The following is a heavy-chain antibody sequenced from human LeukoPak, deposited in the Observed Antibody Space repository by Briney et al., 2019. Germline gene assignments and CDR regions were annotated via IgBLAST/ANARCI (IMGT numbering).Heavy chain of an antibody. D-gene: IGHD6-19*01. CDR2: IYYSGST. V-gene: IGHV4-59*01. Sequence: SETLSLTCTVSGGSISSYYWSWIRQPPGKGLEWIGYIYYSGSTNYNPSLKSRVTISVDTSKNQFSLKLSSVTAADTAVYYCARVLRDSSGWYPTAYYFDYWGQGTLVTVSS. CDR3: ARVLRDSSGWYPTAYYFDY. J-gene: IGHJ4*02. CDR1: GGSISSYY.